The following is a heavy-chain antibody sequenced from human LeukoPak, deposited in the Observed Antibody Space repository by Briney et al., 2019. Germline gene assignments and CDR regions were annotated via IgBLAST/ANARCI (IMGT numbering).Heavy chain of an antibody. CDR1: GFTFSSYG. V-gene: IGHV3-15*01. Sequence: PGGSLRLSCAASGFTFSSYGMHWVRQAPGKGLEWVGRIKSKVDGGTTDYAAPVKGRFTISRDDSKDTLYLQMTSLKTEDAGVFYCTIVRGFCSGRSCLGYWGQGTLVTVSS. CDR3: TIVRGFCSGRSCLGY. D-gene: IGHD2-15*01. CDR2: IKSKVDGGTT. J-gene: IGHJ4*02.